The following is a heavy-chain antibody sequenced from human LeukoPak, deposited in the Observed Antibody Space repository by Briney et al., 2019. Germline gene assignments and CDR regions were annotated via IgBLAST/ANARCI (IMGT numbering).Heavy chain of an antibody. CDR3: ARDPRRYSSSWDFDY. Sequence: GASVKVSCKASGYTFTSYGISWVRQSPGQGLEWMGWISAYNGNTNYAQKLQGRVTMTTDTSTSKAYMELRSLRSDDTAVYYCARDPRRYSSSWDFDYRGQGTLVTVSS. D-gene: IGHD6-13*01. CDR1: GYTFTSYG. V-gene: IGHV1-18*01. CDR2: ISAYNGNT. J-gene: IGHJ4*02.